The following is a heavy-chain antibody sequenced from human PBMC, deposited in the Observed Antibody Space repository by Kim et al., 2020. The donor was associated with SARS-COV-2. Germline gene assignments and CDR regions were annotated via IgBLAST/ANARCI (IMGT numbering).Heavy chain of an antibody. Sequence: GGSLRLSCAASGFIFSDYYMSWIRQAPGKGLEWVSYISSSGSTIYFADSVKGRFTISRDNAKNLLYLQMNSLRAEDTAVYYCARTFGLVATGMGVDYWGQGTLVTVSS. CDR3: ARTFGLVATGMGVDY. V-gene: IGHV3-11*01. CDR1: GFIFSDYY. CDR2: ISSSGSTI. D-gene: IGHD6-13*01. J-gene: IGHJ4*02.